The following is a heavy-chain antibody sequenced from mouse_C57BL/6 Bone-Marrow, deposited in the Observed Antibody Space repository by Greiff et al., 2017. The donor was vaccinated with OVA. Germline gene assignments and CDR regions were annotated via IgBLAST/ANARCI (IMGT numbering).Heavy chain of an antibody. Sequence: VQLQQSGTVLARPGASVKMSCKTSGYTFTSYWMHWVKQRPGQGLEWIGAIYPGNSDTSYNQKFKGKAKLTAVTSASTAYMELSSLTNEDSAVYYCTRYDYDAGAWFAYWGQGTLVTVSA. CDR1: GYTFTSYW. D-gene: IGHD2-4*01. J-gene: IGHJ3*01. V-gene: IGHV1-5*01. CDR2: IYPGNSDT. CDR3: TRYDYDAGAWFAY.